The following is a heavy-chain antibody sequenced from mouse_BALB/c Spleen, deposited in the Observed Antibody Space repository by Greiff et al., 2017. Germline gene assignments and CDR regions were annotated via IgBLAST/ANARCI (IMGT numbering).Heavy chain of an antibody. CDR3: ARSGTTAWYFDV. J-gene: IGHJ1*01. CDR2: IYPGNSDT. V-gene: IGHV1-5*01. CDR1: GYTFTSYW. D-gene: IGHD1-2*01. Sequence: VQLKESGTVLARPGASVKMSCKASGYTFTSYWMHWVKQRPGQGLEWIGAIYPGNSDTSYNQKFKGKAKLTAVTSTSTAYMELSSLTSEDSAVYYCARSGTTAWYFDVWGAGTTVTVSS.